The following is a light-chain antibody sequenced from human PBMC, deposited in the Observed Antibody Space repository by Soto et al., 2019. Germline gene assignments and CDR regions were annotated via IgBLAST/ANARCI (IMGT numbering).Light chain of an antibody. V-gene: IGLV2-23*01. CDR3: CSYAGSDIVV. CDR1: SSNVGSYNL. J-gene: IGLJ2*01. CDR2: EGS. Sequence: QSVLTQPASVSGSPGQSITISCTGTSSNVGSYNLVSWYQQHPGKAPKLMIYEGSQRPSGVSNRFSGSNSGNTASLTISGLQAEDEADYYCCSYAGSDIVVFGGGTKLTVL.